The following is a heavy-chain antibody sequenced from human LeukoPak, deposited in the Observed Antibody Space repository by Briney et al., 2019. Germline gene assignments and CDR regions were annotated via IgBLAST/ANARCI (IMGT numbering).Heavy chain of an antibody. CDR2: IYYSGST. Sequence: SETLSLTCTVSGGSISSGDHYWSWIRQPPGKGLEWIGYIYYSGSTYYNPSLKSRVTISVDTSKNQFSLKLSSVTAADTAVYYCARGAVAGFFDYWGQGTLVTVSS. CDR3: ARGAVAGFFDY. D-gene: IGHD6-19*01. J-gene: IGHJ4*02. V-gene: IGHV4-30-4*08. CDR1: GGSISSGDHY.